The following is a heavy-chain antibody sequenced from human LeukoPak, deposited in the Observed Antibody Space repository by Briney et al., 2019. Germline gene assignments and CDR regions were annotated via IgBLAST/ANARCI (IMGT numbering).Heavy chain of an antibody. CDR3: TRHVEWLVQSYYYYYMDV. D-gene: IGHD6-19*01. J-gene: IGHJ6*03. CDR1: GFNVSNNY. Sequence: GGSLRLSCAASGFNVSNNYMSWVRQAPGRGLEWVSLIYNDVTTYYVDSVKGRFTMSRDNSKNTLYLQMNSLRAEDTAVYYCTRHVEWLVQSYYYYYMDVWGKGTTVTVSS. V-gene: IGHV3-53*05. CDR2: IYNDVTT.